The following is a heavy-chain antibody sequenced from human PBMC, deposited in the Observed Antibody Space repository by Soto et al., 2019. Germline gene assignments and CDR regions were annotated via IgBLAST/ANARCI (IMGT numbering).Heavy chain of an antibody. CDR1: GGTFSSYA. V-gene: IGHV1-69*13. D-gene: IGHD3-22*01. J-gene: IGHJ4*02. CDR3: ARGPTSDYDSSGYYDY. CDR2: IIPIFGTA. Sequence: SVKVSCKASGGTFSSYAISWVRQAPGQGLEWMGGIIPIFGTANYAQKFQGRVTITADESTSTAYMELSSLRSEDTAVYYCARGPTSDYDSSGYYDYWGQGTLVTVSS.